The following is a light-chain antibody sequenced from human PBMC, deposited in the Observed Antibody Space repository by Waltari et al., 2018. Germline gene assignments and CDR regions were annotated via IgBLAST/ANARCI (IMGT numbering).Light chain of an antibody. CDR3: QAWDSSTVV. J-gene: IGLJ2*01. CDR1: KLGDKY. V-gene: IGLV3-1*01. CDR2: QDS. Sequence: SYELPQPPPVSVYPGLTASITCSGDKLGDKYACWYQQKPGQSPVLVIYQDSKRPSGIPERFSGSNSGNTATLTISGTQAMDEADYYCQAWDSSTVVFGGGTKLTVL.